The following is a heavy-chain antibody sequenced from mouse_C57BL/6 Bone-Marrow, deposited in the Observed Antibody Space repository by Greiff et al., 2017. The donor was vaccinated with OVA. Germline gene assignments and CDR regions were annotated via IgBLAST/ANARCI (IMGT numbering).Heavy chain of an antibody. CDR1: GYTFTDYY. Sequence: VQLKESGPVLVKPGASVKMSCKASGYTFTDYYMNWVKQSHGKSLEWIGVINPYNGGTSYNQKFKGKATLTVDKSSSTAYMELNSLTSEDSAVYYCARSAWLDWGQGTTLTVSS. D-gene: IGHD1-2*01. V-gene: IGHV1-19*01. CDR2: INPYNGGT. J-gene: IGHJ2*01. CDR3: ARSAWLD.